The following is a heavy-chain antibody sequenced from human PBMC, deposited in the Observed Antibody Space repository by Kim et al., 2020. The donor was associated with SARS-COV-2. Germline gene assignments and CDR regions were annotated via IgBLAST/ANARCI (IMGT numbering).Heavy chain of an antibody. V-gene: IGHV3-7*04. D-gene: IGHD3-9*01. CDR1: GFTLSSYW. J-gene: IGHJ4*02. CDR3: ARGRYMFGL. Sequence: GGSLRLSCVASGFTLSSYWMTWVRQAPGKGLEWVANIKEDGSVKDYVDSVRGRFTISRDNAKNSLYLQMNSLRAEDTAVYYCARGRYMFGLWGQGTLVTV. CDR2: IKEDGSVK.